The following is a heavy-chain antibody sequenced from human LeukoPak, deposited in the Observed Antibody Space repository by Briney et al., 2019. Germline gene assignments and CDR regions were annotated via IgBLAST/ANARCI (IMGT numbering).Heavy chain of an antibody. CDR3: ARERYFDRRAPFDN. V-gene: IGHV3-30*04. Sequence: GGSLRLSCGASGFTFRSYVMHWVRQAPGKGLEWVAVISYDGVNKYYADSVKGRFTISRDDAENSLYLQMNSLGAEDTAVYYCARERYFDRRAPFDNWGQGTLVTVSS. D-gene: IGHD3-9*01. CDR2: ISYDGVNK. CDR1: GFTFRSYV. J-gene: IGHJ4*02.